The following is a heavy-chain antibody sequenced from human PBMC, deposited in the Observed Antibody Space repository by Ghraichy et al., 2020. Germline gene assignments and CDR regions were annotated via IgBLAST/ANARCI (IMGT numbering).Heavy chain of an antibody. CDR2: IKQDGGEE. CDR1: GFIFKTYW. J-gene: IGHJ3*02. V-gene: IGHV3-7*01. D-gene: IGHD4-11*01. Sequence: GALRLSCVASGFIFKTYWMTWVRQTPGKGLEWVANIKQDGGEENYVDSVKGRFTISRDNAKNSLYLQMNSLRTEDTAVYYCARDQGTTVTSYAFNIWGRGTKFTVSS. CDR3: ARDQGTTVTSYAFNI.